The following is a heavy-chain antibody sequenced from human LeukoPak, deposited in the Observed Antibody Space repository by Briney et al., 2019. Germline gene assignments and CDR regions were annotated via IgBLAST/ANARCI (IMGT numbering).Heavy chain of an antibody. J-gene: IGHJ3*02. CDR3: AKDFGTWSPWMVIAQFGAFDI. CDR1: GFTFSNYG. V-gene: IGHV3-23*01. CDR2: ISGSGGST. D-gene: IGHD3-22*01. Sequence: PGGSLRLSCAASGFTFSNYGMHWVRQAPGKGLEWVSAISGSGGSTYYADSVKGRFTISRDNSKNTLYLQMNSLRAEDTAVYYCAKDFGTWSPWMVIAQFGAFDIWGQGTMVTVSS.